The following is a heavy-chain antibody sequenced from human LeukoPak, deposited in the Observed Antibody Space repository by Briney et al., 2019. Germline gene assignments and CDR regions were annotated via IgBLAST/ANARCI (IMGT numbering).Heavy chain of an antibody. J-gene: IGHJ4*02. D-gene: IGHD6-19*01. CDR2: IYYSGST. Sequence: SETLSLTCTVSGGSISSYYWSWIRQSPGKGLEWIGYIYYSGSTYYNPSLTSRVTISVDTSKNQFSLRLTSVTAADTAVHYCARHGSRAVAGYFGYWGQGTLVTVSS. CDR3: ARHGSRAVAGYFGY. V-gene: IGHV4-59*08. CDR1: GGSISSYY.